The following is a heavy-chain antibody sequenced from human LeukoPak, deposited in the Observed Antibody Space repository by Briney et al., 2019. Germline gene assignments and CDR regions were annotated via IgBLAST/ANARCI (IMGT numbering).Heavy chain of an antibody. CDR1: GYSFTTYW. J-gene: IGHJ4*02. Sequence: GESLKISCKGSGYSFTTYWIGWVRQMPGKGLEWMGIIYPGDSDTRYSPSFQGQVTISADRSISTAYLQWSSLKASDTAMYYCARQPSYGSGGSDYWGQGTLVTVSS. V-gene: IGHV5-51*01. CDR3: ARQPSYGSGGSDY. D-gene: IGHD3-10*01. CDR2: IYPGDSDT.